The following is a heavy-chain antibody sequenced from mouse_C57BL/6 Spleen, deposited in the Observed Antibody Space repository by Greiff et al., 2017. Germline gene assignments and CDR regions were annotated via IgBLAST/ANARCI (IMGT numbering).Heavy chain of an antibody. CDR2: ISYSGST. CDR3: ARGGTAQALAWFAY. Sequence: EVQLVESGPGMVKPSQSLSLTCTVTGYSITSGYDWHWIRHFPGNKLEWMGYISYSGSTNYNPSLKSRISITHDTSKNHFFLKLNSVTTEDTATYYCARGGTAQALAWFAYWGQGTLVTVSA. J-gene: IGHJ3*01. D-gene: IGHD3-2*02. V-gene: IGHV3-1*01. CDR1: GYSITSGYD.